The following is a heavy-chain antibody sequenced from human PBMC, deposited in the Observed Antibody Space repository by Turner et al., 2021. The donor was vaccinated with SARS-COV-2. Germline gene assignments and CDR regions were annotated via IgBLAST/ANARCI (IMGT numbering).Heavy chain of an antibody. D-gene: IGHD3-3*01. CDR1: GLTLSTYA. J-gene: IGHJ4*02. CDR2: ISYDGSNK. CDR3: ARARGSTYYSAFDY. V-gene: IGHV3-30-3*01. Sequence: QVQLVESGGGVVQPGRSLSLSCPASGLTLSTYAMHWVRQGPGKGVEWGAVISYDGSNKYYADSVKGRFTISRDNSKNTLYLQMNSLRAEDTAVYYCARARGSTYYSAFDYWGQETLVTVSS.